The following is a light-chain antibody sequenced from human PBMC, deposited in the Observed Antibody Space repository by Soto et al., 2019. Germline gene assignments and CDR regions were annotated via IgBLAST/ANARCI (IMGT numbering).Light chain of an antibody. CDR2: DAS. CDR3: QHRNNRPFS. V-gene: IGKV4-1*01. J-gene: IGKJ3*01. Sequence: IVMTQSPDSLAVSLGERATINCKSSQSLFYSYNNYNYLAWYQQRPGQAPRLLIYDASNRATGIPARFSGSGSGTDFTLTISGLEPEDFAVYYCQHRNNRPFSFGPGTKVDIK. CDR1: QSLFYSYNNYNY.